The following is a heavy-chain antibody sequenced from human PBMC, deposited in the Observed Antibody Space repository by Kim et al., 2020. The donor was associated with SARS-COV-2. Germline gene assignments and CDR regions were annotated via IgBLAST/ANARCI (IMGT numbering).Heavy chain of an antibody. CDR2: INPSGGST. V-gene: IGHV1-46*01. J-gene: IGHJ5*02. CDR3: ARGSWDSVVVPGSIGWFDP. CDR1: GYTFTSYY. Sequence: ASVKVSCKASGYTFTSYYMHWVRQAPGQGLEWMGIINPSGGSTNYAQKFQGRVTMTRDTSTSTVYMELSSLRSEDTAVYYCARGSWDSVVVPGSIGWFDPWGQGTLVTVSS. D-gene: IGHD2-2*01.